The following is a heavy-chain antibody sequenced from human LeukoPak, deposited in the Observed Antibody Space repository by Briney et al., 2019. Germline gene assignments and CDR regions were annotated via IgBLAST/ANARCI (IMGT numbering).Heavy chain of an antibody. J-gene: IGHJ6*03. CDR2: ISGSGGST. Sequence: PGGSLRLSCAASGFTFSSYAMSWVRQAPGKGLEWVSAISGSGGSTYYADSVKGRFTISRDNSKNTLYLQMNSLRAEDTAVYYCAKAGGFAAYYYYYMDVWGKGTTVTVSS. D-gene: IGHD3-10*01. V-gene: IGHV3-23*01. CDR1: GFTFSSYA. CDR3: AKAGGFAAYYYYYMDV.